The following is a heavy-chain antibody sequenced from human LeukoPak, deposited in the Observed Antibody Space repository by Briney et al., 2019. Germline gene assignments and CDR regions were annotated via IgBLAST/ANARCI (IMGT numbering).Heavy chain of an antibody. CDR1: GFTFSSYG. CDR2: IWYDGSNK. V-gene: IGHV3-33*06. CDR3: AKDQVGYSYGNHYFDY. J-gene: IGHJ4*02. D-gene: IGHD5-18*01. Sequence: GGSLRLSCVASGFTFSSYGMHWVRQAPGKGLEWVAVIWYDGSNKYYADSVKGRFTISRDNSKNTLYLQMNSLRAEDTAVYYCAKDQVGYSYGNHYFDYWGQGTLVTVSS.